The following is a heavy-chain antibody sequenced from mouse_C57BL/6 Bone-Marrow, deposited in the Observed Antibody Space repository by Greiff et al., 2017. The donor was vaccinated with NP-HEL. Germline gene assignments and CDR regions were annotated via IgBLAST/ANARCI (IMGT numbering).Heavy chain of an antibody. V-gene: IGHV3-6*01. J-gene: IGHJ4*01. CDR2: ISYDGSN. CDR3: ARDRGTGTCYAMDY. Sequence: EVKLMESGPGLVKPSQSLSLTCSVTGYSITSGYYWNWIRQFPGNKLEWMGYISYDGSNNYNPSLKNRISITRDTSKNQFFLKLNSVTTEDTATYYCARDRGTGTCYAMDYWGQGTAVTVSS. CDR1: GYSITSGYY. D-gene: IGHD4-1*01.